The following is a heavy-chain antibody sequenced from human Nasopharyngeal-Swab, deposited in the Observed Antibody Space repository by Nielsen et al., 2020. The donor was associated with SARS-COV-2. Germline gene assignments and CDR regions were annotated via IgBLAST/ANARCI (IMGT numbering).Heavy chain of an antibody. J-gene: IGHJ4*02. V-gene: IGHV4-4*02. CDR2: IYHSGST. Sequence: SETLSLTCAVSGGSISSSNWWSWVRQPPGKGLEWIGEIYHSGSTNYNPSLKSRVTISVDKSKNQFSLKLSPVTAADTAVYYCAMGLGGYCSGGSCFDYWGQGTLVTVSS. CDR3: AMGLGGYCSGGSCFDY. CDR1: GGSISSSNW. D-gene: IGHD2-15*01.